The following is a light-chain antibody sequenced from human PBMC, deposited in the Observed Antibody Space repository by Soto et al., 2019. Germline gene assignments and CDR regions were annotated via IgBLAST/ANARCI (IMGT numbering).Light chain of an antibody. V-gene: IGLV4-69*01. CDR3: QTWGTGGWV. CDR2: LNSDGSH. Sequence: QLVLTQSPSASASLGASVTLTCPLSSGHSSYAIACHQQQPEKGPRYLMKLNSDGSHSKGDGIPDRFSGSSSGAERYLTISSLHSEDEADYYCQTWGTGGWVFGGGTKLTVL. CDR1: SGHSSYA. J-gene: IGLJ3*02.